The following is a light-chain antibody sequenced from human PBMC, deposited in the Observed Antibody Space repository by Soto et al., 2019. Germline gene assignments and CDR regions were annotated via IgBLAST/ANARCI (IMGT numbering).Light chain of an antibody. V-gene: IGLV2-8*01. Sequence: QSVLTQPPSASGSPGQSVTISCTGTSSDVGAYNYVSWYQQHAGKAPKLVIYEVTKRPSGVPDRFSGSKSVNTASLTVSGLQAEDEAVYYCSSFASSNTWVFGGGTKLTVL. CDR2: EVT. CDR1: SSDVGAYNY. J-gene: IGLJ3*02. CDR3: SSFASSNTWV.